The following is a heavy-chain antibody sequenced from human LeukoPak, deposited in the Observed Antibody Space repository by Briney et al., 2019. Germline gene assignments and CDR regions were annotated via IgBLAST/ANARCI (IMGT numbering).Heavy chain of an antibody. D-gene: IGHD6-19*01. CDR1: GFTFSSYG. CDR3: AKDLSEQWLEKVLDY. J-gene: IGHJ4*02. Sequence: PGGSLRLSCAASGFTFSSYGMHWVRPAPGKGLEWVAVISYDGSNKYYADSVKGRFTISRDNSKNTLYLQMNSLRAEDTAVYYCAKDLSEQWLEKVLDYWGQGTLVTVSS. V-gene: IGHV3-30*18. CDR2: ISYDGSNK.